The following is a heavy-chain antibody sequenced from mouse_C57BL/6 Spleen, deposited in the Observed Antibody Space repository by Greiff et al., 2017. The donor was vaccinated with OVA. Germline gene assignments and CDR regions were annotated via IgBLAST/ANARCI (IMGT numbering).Heavy chain of an antibody. CDR3: ARCTTVVAAYYFAY. CDR1: GYAFSSSW. CDR2: IYPGGGDT. V-gene: IGHV1-82*01. D-gene: IGHD1-1*01. Sequence: VQLQQSGPELVKPGASVKISCKASGYAFSSSWMNWVKQRPGKGLEWIGRIYPGGGDTNYNGKFKGKATMTADKSSSTAYMQLSSLTSEDSAVYFCARCTTVVAAYYFAYWGQGTTLTVSS. J-gene: IGHJ2*01.